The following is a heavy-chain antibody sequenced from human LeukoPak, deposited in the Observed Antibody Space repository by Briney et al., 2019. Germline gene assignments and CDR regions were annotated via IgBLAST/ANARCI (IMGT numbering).Heavy chain of an antibody. CDR3: ARERLESYYYMDV. Sequence: SETLSLTCAVYGGSFSGYYWSWIRQPPGKGLEWIGEINHSGSTNYNPSLKSRVTISVDTSKNQFSLKLSSVTAADTAAYYCARERLESYYYMDVWGKGTTVTVSS. V-gene: IGHV4-34*01. J-gene: IGHJ6*03. CDR2: INHSGST. D-gene: IGHD5-24*01. CDR1: GGSFSGYY.